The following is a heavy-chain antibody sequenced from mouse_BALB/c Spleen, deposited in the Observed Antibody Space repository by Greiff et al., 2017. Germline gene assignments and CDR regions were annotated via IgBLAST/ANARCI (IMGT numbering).Heavy chain of an antibody. V-gene: IGHV1-18*01. Sequence: VQLQQSGPELVKPGASVKIPCKASGYTFTDYNMDWVKQSHGKSLEWIGDINPNNGGTIYNQKFKGKATLTVDKSSSIAYMELRSLTSEVTAVYYCARGDYCGSWFAYWGQGTLVTVSA. CDR2: INPNNGGT. CDR1: GYTFTDYN. CDR3: ARGDYCGSWFAY. D-gene: IGHD1-2*01. J-gene: IGHJ3*01.